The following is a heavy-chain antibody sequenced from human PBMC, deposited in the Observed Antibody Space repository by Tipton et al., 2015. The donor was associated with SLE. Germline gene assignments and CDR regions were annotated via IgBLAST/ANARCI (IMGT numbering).Heavy chain of an antibody. V-gene: IGHV4-59*12. D-gene: IGHD4/OR15-4a*01. CDR1: GGSISSYY. Sequence: TLSLTCTVSGGSISSYYWSWIRQPPGKGLEWIGYIYYSGSTNYNPSLKSRVTISVDTSKNQFSLKLSSVTAADTAMFYCARVGAYGFDIWGQGTMVTVSS. CDR3: ARVGAYGFDI. CDR2: IYYSGST. J-gene: IGHJ3*02.